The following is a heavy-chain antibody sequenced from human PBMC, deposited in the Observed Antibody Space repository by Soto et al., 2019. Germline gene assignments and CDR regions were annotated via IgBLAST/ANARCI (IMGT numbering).Heavy chain of an antibody. CDR3: ATLVAAASQDAFDI. D-gene: IGHD6-13*01. V-gene: IGHV1-24*01. J-gene: IGHJ3*02. Sequence: ASVKVSCKVSGYTLTELSMHWVRQAPGKGLEWMGGFDPEDGETIYAQKFQGSVTMTEDTSTDTADMGLSSLRSEDTAVYYCATLVAAASQDAFDIWGQGAMVTVSS. CDR1: GYTLTELS. CDR2: FDPEDGET.